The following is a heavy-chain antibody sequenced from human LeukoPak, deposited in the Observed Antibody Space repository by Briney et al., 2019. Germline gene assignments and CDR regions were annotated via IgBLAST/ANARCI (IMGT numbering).Heavy chain of an antibody. Sequence: TGGSLRLSCAASGFTFSSYWMHWVRQAPGKGLVWVSRINSDGSSTSYADSVKGRFTISRDNAKNTLYLQMNSLRAEDTAVYYCARGGTIFWRPGMDVWGKGTTVTVSS. V-gene: IGHV3-74*01. J-gene: IGHJ6*04. CDR2: INSDGSST. CDR3: ARGGTIFWRPGMDV. D-gene: IGHD3-9*01. CDR1: GFTFSSYW.